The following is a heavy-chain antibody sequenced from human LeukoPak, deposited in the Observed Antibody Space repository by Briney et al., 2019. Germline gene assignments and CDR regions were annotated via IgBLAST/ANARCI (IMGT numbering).Heavy chain of an antibody. D-gene: IGHD3-9*01. CDR1: GFTFSNYV. CDR3: AKDRGYFEVFDY. J-gene: IGHJ4*02. CDR2: IGGSGKNI. Sequence: GSLRLSCVASGFTFSNYVMGWVRQAPGKGLEWVSGIGGSGKNIFYEDSVKGRFTISRDNPKNTLYLQMNSLRAEDTAVYYCAKDRGYFEVFDYWGQGTLVTVSS. V-gene: IGHV3-23*01.